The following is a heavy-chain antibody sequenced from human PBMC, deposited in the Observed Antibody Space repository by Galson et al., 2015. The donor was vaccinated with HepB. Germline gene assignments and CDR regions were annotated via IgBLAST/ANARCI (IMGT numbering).Heavy chain of an antibody. Sequence: SLRLSCAASGFTFDEYAMHWVRQAPGKGLEWVSGISWNSGRRAYADSVKGRFTMSRDNAKNSLYLQMNSLRAEDTALYYCAKTWEWSQEGTEDFWYFDLWGRGTLVTVSS. J-gene: IGHJ2*01. CDR1: GFTFDEYA. CDR2: ISWNSGRR. CDR3: AKTWEWSQEGTEDFWYFDL. V-gene: IGHV3-9*01. D-gene: IGHD1-26*01.